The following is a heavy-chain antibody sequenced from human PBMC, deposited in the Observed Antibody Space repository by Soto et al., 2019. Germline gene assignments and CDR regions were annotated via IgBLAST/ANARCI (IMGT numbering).Heavy chain of an antibody. Sequence: SETLSLTCTVSGGSIGSTTYYWGWMRQPPGKGLEWIASFFVGGNTYYNPSLKSRVTISLDTSKNQFSLKLSSVTAADTAVFYCARGSSIAGLYYGMDVWGQGTTVTVSS. CDR1: GGSIGSTTYY. J-gene: IGHJ6*02. V-gene: IGHV4-39*07. D-gene: IGHD6-6*01. CDR2: FFVGGNT. CDR3: ARGSSIAGLYYGMDV.